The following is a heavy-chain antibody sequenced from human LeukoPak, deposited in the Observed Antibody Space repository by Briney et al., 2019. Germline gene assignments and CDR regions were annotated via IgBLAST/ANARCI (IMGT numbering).Heavy chain of an antibody. Sequence: GASVKVSCKASGYTFTSYGISWVRQAPGQGLEWMGWISAYNGNTNYAQKLQGRVTMTTDTSTSTAYMELRSLRSDDTAVYYCARDRTSIVVVPAAHNWFDPWGQGTLVTVSS. CDR2: ISAYNGNT. J-gene: IGHJ5*02. CDR3: ARDRTSIVVVPAAHNWFDP. CDR1: GYTFTSYG. V-gene: IGHV1-18*01. D-gene: IGHD2-2*01.